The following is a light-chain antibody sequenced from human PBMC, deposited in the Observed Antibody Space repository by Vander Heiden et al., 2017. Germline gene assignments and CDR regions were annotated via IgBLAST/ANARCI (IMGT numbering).Light chain of an antibody. CDR3: GAWDSILSVVV. CDR1: NSNIGRNW. V-gene: IGLV1-51*01. CDR2: DSN. J-gene: IGLJ2*01. Sequence: QSVLTQPPSVSAAAGQKVTISCSGSNSNIGRNWVNWYQQLPGTAPKLLIYDSNKRPSGFPDRFSGSKSGTSATLGITGLQAGDEADYYCGAWDSILSVVVFGGGTKLTVL.